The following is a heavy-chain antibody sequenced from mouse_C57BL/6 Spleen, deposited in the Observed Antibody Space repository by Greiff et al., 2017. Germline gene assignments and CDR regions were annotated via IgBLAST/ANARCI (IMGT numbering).Heavy chain of an antibody. Sequence: EVMLVESEGGLVQPGSSMKLSCTASGFTFSDYYMAWVRQVPEKGLEWVANINYDGSSTYYLDSLKSRFIISRDNAKNILYLQMSSLKSEDTATYYCARAPSGDYFDYWGQGTTLTVSS. V-gene: IGHV5-16*01. CDR2: INYDGSST. CDR3: ARAPSGDYFDY. J-gene: IGHJ2*01. CDR1: GFTFSDYY.